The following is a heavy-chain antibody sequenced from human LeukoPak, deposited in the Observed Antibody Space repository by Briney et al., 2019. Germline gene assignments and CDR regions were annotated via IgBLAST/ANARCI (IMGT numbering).Heavy chain of an antibody. CDR2: SGSGNTI. CDR3: AKGQNVVVVATPLDS. V-gene: IGHV3-23*01. J-gene: IGHJ4*02. Sequence: SGSGNTIYYAVSVKGRFTISRDPSKKTVFLQMNSLRAEDTAVYYCAKGQNVVVVATPLDSWGQGTPVTVSP. D-gene: IGHD2-15*01.